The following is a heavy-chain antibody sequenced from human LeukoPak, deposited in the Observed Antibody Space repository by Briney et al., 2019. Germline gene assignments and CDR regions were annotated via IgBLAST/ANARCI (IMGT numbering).Heavy chain of an antibody. D-gene: IGHD2-2*02. J-gene: IGHJ5*02. CDR3: AGRRRYCSSTSCYNGWFDP. CDR2: IYYSGST. CDR1: GGSISSGGYF. Sequence: SETLSLTCTVSGGSISSGGYFWSWICQHPGKGLEWIGYIYYSGSTYYNASLKSRVIISVDTSKNQFSLKLSSVTAADTAVYYCAGRRRYCSSTSCYNGWFDPWGQGTLVTVSS. V-gene: IGHV4-31*03.